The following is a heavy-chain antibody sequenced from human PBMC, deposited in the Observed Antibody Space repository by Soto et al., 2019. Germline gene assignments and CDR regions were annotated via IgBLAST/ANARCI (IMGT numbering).Heavy chain of an antibody. Sequence: SETLSLTCAVYGGSFSGYYWSWIRQPPGKGLEWIGEINHSGSTNYNPPLKSRVTISVDTSKNQFSLKLSSVTAADTAVYYCARGVRDIVVVPAATPVKYYYMDVWGKGTTVTVSS. CDR3: ARGVRDIVVVPAATPVKYYYMDV. V-gene: IGHV4-34*01. J-gene: IGHJ6*03. D-gene: IGHD2-2*01. CDR1: GGSFSGYY. CDR2: INHSGST.